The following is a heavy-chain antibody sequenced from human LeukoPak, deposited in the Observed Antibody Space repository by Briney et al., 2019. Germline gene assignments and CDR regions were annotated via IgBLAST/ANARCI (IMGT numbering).Heavy chain of an antibody. V-gene: IGHV3-23*01. Sequence: GGSLRLSCAASGFTFSAYAMSWVRQAPEKGLEWVSAITGSGDYSDHAESVKGRFTISRDNFKNTLYLQMTSLRAEDTAVYYCTKDIPYDSGSFQFHGYWGQGTLVTVSS. CDR1: GFTFSAYA. CDR2: ITGSGDYS. J-gene: IGHJ4*02. CDR3: TKDIPYDSGSFQFHGY. D-gene: IGHD3-10*01.